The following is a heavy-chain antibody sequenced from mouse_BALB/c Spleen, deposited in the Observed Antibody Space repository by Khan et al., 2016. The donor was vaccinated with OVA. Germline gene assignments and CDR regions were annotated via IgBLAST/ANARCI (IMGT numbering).Heavy chain of an antibody. CDR1: GFAFSSYD. CDR2: ISGTGIYT. CDR3: ASPAYYVNPWFTY. Sequence: EVQLVESGGGLVKPGGSLKLSCAPSGFAFSSYDMSWVRQTPEKRLEWVATISGTGIYTYYPDSVKGRFTISRDNARNTLYLQMSSLRSEYTALYYWASPAYYVNPWFTYWGQGTLVTVSA. D-gene: IGHD2-10*01. J-gene: IGHJ3*01. V-gene: IGHV5-9*02.